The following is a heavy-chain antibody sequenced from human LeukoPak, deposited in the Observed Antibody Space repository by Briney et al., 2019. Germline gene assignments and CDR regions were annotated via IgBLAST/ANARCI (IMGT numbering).Heavy chain of an antibody. J-gene: IGHJ4*02. CDR3: ARVGQSYSRFYYFDY. Sequence: SQTLSLTCAVSGGSISSGGYSWSWIRQPPGKGLEWIGYIYYSGSTYYNPSLKSRVTISVDTSKNQFSLKLSSVTAADTAVYYCARVGQSYSRFYYFDYWGQGTLVTVSS. CDR2: IYYSGST. V-gene: IGHV4-30-4*07. D-gene: IGHD6-13*01. CDR1: GGSISSGGYS.